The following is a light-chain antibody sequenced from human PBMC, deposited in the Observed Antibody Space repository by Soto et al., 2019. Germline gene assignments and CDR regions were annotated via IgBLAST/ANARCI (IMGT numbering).Light chain of an antibody. V-gene: IGKV1-39*01. CDR1: QSISSN. CDR3: QQSYCTPLP. J-gene: IGKJ4*01. Sequence: DIQMTQSPSSLSASVGDRVTITCRASQSISSNLNWYQQKPGKAPKLLIYAASSLRSGVPSRFSGGGSATDFTLTISILQPEDFATYSCQQSYCTPLPFGVGTKVEIK. CDR2: AAS.